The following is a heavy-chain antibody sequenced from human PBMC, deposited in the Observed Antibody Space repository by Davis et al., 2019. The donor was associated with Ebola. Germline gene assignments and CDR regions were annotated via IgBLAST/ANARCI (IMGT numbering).Heavy chain of an antibody. CDR3: AKDTNTGYSSGWEIDY. D-gene: IGHD6-19*01. CDR1: GFTFDDYA. Sequence: SLKISCAASGFTFDDYAMHWVRQAPGKGLEWVSGISWNSGSIGYADSVKGRFTISRDNAKNSLYLQMNSLRAEDTALYYCAKDTNTGYSSGWEIDYWGQGTLVTVSS. V-gene: IGHV3-9*01. J-gene: IGHJ4*02. CDR2: ISWNSGSI.